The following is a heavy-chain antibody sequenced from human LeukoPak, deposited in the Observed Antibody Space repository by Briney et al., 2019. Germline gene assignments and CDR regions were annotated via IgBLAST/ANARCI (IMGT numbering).Heavy chain of an antibody. V-gene: IGHV1-69*06. Sequence: AASVKVSCKASGGTFSSYAISWVRQAPGQGLEWMGGIIPIFGTANYAQKFQGRVTMAEDTSTDTAYMELSSLRSEDTAVYYCATGGSGYADYWGQGTLVTVSS. CDR1: GGTFSSYA. J-gene: IGHJ4*02. CDR2: IIPIFGTA. D-gene: IGHD3-22*01. CDR3: ATGGSGYADY.